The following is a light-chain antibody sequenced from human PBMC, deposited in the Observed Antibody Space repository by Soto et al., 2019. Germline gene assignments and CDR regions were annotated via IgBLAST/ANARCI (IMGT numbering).Light chain of an antibody. V-gene: IGLV8-61*01. J-gene: IGLJ3*02. CDR1: SGSVSTSYY. CDR2: STN. Sequence: QTVVTQEPSFSVSPGRTVTLTCGLSSGSVSTSYYPSWYQQTPGQAPRTLIYSTNTRSSGVPDRFSGSILGNKAALTITGAHADDESDYYCVLYMGSGIWVFGGGTKLPS. CDR3: VLYMGSGIWV.